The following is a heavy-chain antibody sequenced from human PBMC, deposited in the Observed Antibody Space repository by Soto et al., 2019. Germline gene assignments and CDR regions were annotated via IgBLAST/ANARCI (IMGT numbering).Heavy chain of an antibody. CDR2: ISAYNGNT. D-gene: IGHD2-15*01. CDR1: GYTFTSYG. CDR3: ARATTRNYYYDGMDV. J-gene: IGHJ6*02. V-gene: IGHV1-18*01. Sequence: QVQLVQSGAEVKKPGASVKVSCKASGYTFTSYGISWVRQAPGQGLEWMGWISAYNGNTNYAQKLQGRGTMANDASTSAAYLELRSLRSDDTAVYYCARATTRNYYYDGMDVWGQGTTGTVSS.